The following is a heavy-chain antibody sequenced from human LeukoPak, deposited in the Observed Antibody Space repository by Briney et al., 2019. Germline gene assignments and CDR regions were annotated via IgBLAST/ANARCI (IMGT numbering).Heavy chain of an antibody. CDR3: AKTRHDISILDS. Sequence: PGRPQMLSCASSGCTSSSYSMHWLRQAPDEGVEWVAVIWYDGSNKYYADSVKGRFTISRDNSKDTLYLQLNSLRAEDTAVYYCAKTRHDISILDSWGQGTLVTVSS. D-gene: IGHD6-6*01. CDR1: GCTSSSYS. J-gene: IGHJ4*02. CDR2: IWYDGSNK. V-gene: IGHV3-33*06.